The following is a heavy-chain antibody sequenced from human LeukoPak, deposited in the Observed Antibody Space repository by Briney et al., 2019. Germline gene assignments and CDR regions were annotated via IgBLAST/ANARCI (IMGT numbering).Heavy chain of an antibody. D-gene: IGHD5/OR15-5a*01. V-gene: IGHV4-59*08. J-gene: IGHJ5*02. CDR2: IYYSGST. Sequence: SETLSLTCTVSGGSIRSYYWSWIRQPPGKGLEWIGYIYYSGSTNYNPSLKSRVTISVDTSKNQFSLKLSSVTAADTAVYYCARVSRNWFDPWGQGTLVTVSS. CDR3: ARVSRNWFDP. CDR1: GGSIRSYY.